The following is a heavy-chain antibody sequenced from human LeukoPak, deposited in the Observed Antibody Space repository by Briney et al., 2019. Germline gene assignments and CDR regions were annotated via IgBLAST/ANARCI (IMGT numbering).Heavy chain of an antibody. CDR3: TRHLGSSGSSDFDY. J-gene: IGHJ4*02. CDR1: GFTFSGSA. CDR2: IRSKANSYAT. Sequence: GGSLRLSCAASGFTFSGSAMHWVRQASGKGLEWVGRIRSKANSYATAYAASVKGRFTISRDDSKNTAYLQMNSLKTEDTAVYYCTRHLGSSGSSDFDYWSQGTLVTVTS. V-gene: IGHV3-73*01. D-gene: IGHD3-22*01.